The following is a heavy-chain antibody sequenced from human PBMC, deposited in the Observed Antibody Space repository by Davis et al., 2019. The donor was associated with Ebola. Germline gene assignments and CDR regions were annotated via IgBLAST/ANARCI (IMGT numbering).Heavy chain of an antibody. CDR1: GFTVSSNY. V-gene: IGHV3-53*01. CDR2: IYSGGST. CDR3: ARDNGDYDFWSGYYDY. Sequence: GEPLKISCAASGFTVSSNYMSWVRQAPGKGLEWVSVIYSGGSTYYADSVKGRFTISRDNSKNTLYLQMNSLRAEDTAVYYCARDNGDYDFWSGYYDYWGQGTLVTVSS. J-gene: IGHJ4*02. D-gene: IGHD3-3*01.